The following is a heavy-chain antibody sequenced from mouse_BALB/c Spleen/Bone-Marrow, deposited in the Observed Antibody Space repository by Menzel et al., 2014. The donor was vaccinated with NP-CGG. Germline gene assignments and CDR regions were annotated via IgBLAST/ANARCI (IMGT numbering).Heavy chain of an antibody. J-gene: IGHJ4*01. CDR1: GFSLTSYG. CDR2: IWAGGST. Sequence: QVQLQQSGPGLVAPSQSLSITCTVSGFSLTSYGVHWVRQPPGKVLEWLGVIWAGGSTNYNSALMSRLSISKDNSKSQVLLKMNSLQTDDTAMYYCARGSYYGGAMDYWGQGTSVTVSS. CDR3: ARGSYYGGAMDY. D-gene: IGHD1-1*01. V-gene: IGHV2-9*02.